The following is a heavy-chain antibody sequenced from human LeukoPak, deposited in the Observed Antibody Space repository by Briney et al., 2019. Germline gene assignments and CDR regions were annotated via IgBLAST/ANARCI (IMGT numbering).Heavy chain of an antibody. J-gene: IGHJ5*02. CDR1: GFTFSSYS. D-gene: IGHD6-19*01. V-gene: IGHV3-21*01. Sequence: PGGSLRLSCAASGFTFSSYSMNWVRQAPGKGLEWVSSISSSSSHIYYADSVKGRFTISRDNAKNSLYLQMNSLRAEDTAVYYCARSDSSGWYPEYDPWGQGTLVTVSS. CDR2: ISSSSSHI. CDR3: ARSDSSGWYPEYDP.